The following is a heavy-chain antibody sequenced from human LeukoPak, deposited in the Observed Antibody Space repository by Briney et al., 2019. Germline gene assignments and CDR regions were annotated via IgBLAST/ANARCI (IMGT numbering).Heavy chain of an antibody. J-gene: IGHJ4*02. CDR2: IYYSGST. Sequence: SETLSLTCTVSGGSISSSSYYWGWIRQPPGKGLEWIGSIYYSGSTYYNPSLKSRVTISVDTSKNQFSLKLSSVTAAGTAVYYCATHTTDVVVFDYWGQGTLVTVSS. CDR1: GGSISSSSYY. V-gene: IGHV4-39*01. CDR3: ATHTTDVVVFDY. D-gene: IGHD4-11*01.